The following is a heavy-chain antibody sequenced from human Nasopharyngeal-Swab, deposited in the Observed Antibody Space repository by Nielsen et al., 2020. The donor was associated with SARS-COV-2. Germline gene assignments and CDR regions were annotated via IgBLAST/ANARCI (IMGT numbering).Heavy chain of an antibody. CDR1: GFTFSSYD. J-gene: IGHJ4*02. CDR3: ARAEEDCSGGSCYFVFDY. CDR2: IGTAGDT. Sequence: GGSLRLSCAASGFTFSSYDMHWVRQATGKGLEWVSAIGTAGDTYYPGSVKGRFTISRENAKNSLYLQMNSLRAGDTAVYYCARAEEDCSGGSCYFVFDYWGQGTLVTVSS. V-gene: IGHV3-13*01. D-gene: IGHD2-15*01.